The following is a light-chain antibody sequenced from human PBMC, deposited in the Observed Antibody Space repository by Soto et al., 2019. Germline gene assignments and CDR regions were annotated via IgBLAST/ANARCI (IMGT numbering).Light chain of an antibody. CDR3: QTWGTGIEV. CDR2: LNSDGSH. Sequence: QHVLTQSPSASASLGASVKLTCTLSSTNSSYTIAWHQQQPEKGPRYLMTLNSDGSHSKGDGIPDRFSGSSSGAERYLSISSLQSEDEADYYCQTWGTGIEVFGGGTKLTVL. V-gene: IGLV4-69*01. CDR1: STNSSYT. J-gene: IGLJ3*02.